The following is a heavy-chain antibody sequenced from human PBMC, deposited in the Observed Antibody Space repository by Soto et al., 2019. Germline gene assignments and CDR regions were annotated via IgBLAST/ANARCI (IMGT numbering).Heavy chain of an antibody. D-gene: IGHD6-13*01. J-gene: IGHJ6*02. CDR2: IYYSGST. CDR3: ARDIGIAAAGTYYYYYGMDV. CDR1: GGSISSYY. Sequence: SETLSLTCTVSGGSISSYYWSWIRQPPGKGLEWIGYIYYSGSTNYNPSLKSRVTISVDTSKNQFSLKLSSVTAADTAVYYCARDIGIAAAGTYYYYYGMDVWGQGTTVTVYS. V-gene: IGHV4-59*01.